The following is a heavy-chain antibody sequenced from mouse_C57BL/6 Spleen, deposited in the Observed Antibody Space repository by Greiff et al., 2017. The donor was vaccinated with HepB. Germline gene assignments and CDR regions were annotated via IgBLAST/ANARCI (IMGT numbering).Heavy chain of an antibody. D-gene: IGHD1-1*01. J-gene: IGHJ1*03. CDR1: GYTFTDYY. CDR3: ARRDRGGSSYGYFDV. CDR2: INPYNGGT. V-gene: IGHV1-19*01. Sequence: EVQLQQSGPVLVKPGASVKMSCKASGYTFTDYYMNWVKQSHGKSLEWIGVINPYNGGTSYNQKFKGKATLTVDKSSSTAYMELNSLTSEDSAVYYCARRDRGGSSYGYFDVWGTGTTVTVSS.